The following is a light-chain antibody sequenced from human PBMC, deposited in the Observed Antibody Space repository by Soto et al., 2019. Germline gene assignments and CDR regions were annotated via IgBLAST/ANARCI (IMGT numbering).Light chain of an antibody. CDR1: SSNIGAGYE. V-gene: IGLV1-40*01. CDR3: QSYDSSLSALYV. Sequence: QCVLTQPASVSGAPRQRGTIFCTGSSSNIGAGYEVHWYQQLPGTAPKLLIYGNNHRPSGVPDRFSGSKSATSASLAITGLQAEDEADYCQSYDSSLSALYVFGTGTRSPS. CDR2: GNN. J-gene: IGLJ1*01.